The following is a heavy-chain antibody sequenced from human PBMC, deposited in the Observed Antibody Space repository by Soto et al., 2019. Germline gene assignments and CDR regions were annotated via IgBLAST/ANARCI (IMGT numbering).Heavy chain of an antibody. V-gene: IGHV4-59*01. CDR2: IYYSGST. CDR3: AGLYDSSGYYYVGLDY. D-gene: IGHD3-22*01. Sequence: SETLSLTCTVSGGSISSYYWSWIRQPPGKGLEWIGYIYYSGSTNYNPSLKSRVTISVDTSKNQFSLKLSSVTAADTAVYYCAGLYDSSGYYYVGLDYWGQGTLVTVSS. J-gene: IGHJ4*02. CDR1: GGSISSYY.